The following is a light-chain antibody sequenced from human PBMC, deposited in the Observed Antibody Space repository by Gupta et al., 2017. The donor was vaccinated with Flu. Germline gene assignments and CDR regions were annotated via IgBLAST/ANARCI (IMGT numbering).Light chain of an antibody. CDR2: EDN. Sequence: ATITCTRSSGSIATNYEQWYQQRPGSAPTPVIYEDNQRPSGVPDRFSGSIDSSANSASLTISGLKTEDEADYYCQSHDSRANWVFGGGTKLTVL. J-gene: IGLJ3*02. CDR3: QSHDSRANWV. CDR1: SGSIATNY. V-gene: IGLV6-57*03.